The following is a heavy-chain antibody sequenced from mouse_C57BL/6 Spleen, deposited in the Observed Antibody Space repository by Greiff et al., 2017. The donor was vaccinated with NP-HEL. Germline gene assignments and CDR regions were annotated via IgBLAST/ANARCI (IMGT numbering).Heavy chain of an antibody. D-gene: IGHD1-1*01. CDR2: INPSNGGT. V-gene: IGHV1-53*01. Sequence: QVQLQQPGTELVKPGASVKLSCKASGYTFTSYWMHWVKQRPGQGLEWIGNINPSNGGTNYNEKFKSKATLTVDKSSSTAYMHISSLTAEDSAVYYCATCLRDWYFDVWGTGTTVTVSS. CDR1: GYTFTSYW. J-gene: IGHJ1*03. CDR3: ATCLRDWYFDV.